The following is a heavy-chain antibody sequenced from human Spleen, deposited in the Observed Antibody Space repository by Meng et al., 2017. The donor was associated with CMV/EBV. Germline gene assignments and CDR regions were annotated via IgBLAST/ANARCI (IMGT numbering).Heavy chain of an antibody. CDR3: AREAYGDYLDY. CDR1: GFTFSSYW. Sequence: GGSLRLSCAASGFTFSSYWMSWVRQAPGKGLEWVANIKQDGSEKYYVDSVKGRFTISRDNAKNSLYLQMNSRRAEDTAVYYCAREAYGDYLDYWGQGTLVTVSS. J-gene: IGHJ4*02. V-gene: IGHV3-7*01. D-gene: IGHD4-17*01. CDR2: IKQDGSEK.